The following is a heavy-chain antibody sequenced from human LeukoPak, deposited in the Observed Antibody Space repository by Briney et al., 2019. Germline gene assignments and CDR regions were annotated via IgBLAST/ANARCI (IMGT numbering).Heavy chain of an antibody. Sequence: SETLSLTCTVSGGSISSYYWSWIRQPPGKGLERIGYIYYSGSTNYNPSLKSRVTISVDTSKNQFSLKLSSVTAADTAVYYCARFTPNWYYLDYWGLGTLVTVSS. CDR1: GGSISSYY. D-gene: IGHD1-1*01. V-gene: IGHV4-59*01. CDR2: IYYSGST. J-gene: IGHJ4*02. CDR3: ARFTPNWYYLDY.